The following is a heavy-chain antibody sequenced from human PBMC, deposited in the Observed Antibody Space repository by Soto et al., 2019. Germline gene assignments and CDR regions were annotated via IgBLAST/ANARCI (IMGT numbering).Heavy chain of an antibody. J-gene: IGHJ5*01. CDR3: ARVIDAGSSNWYDY. Sequence: EVQLVESGGGLVQPGGSLRLSCAASGFTVSSNYMSWVRQAPGKGLEWVSVIYRGGSTYYADSVKGRFTISRDNSKNTLYLQMNSLRAEDTAVYYCARVIDAGSSNWYDYWGQGTLVTVSS. CDR1: GFTVSSNY. V-gene: IGHV3-66*01. D-gene: IGHD2-15*01. CDR2: IYRGGST.